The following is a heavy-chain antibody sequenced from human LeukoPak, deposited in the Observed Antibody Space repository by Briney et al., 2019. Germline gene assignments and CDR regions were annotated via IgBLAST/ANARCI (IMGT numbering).Heavy chain of an antibody. D-gene: IGHD1-1*01. Sequence: ASVKVSCKASGYTFTSYAMHWVRQAPGQRLEWMGWLNAGNGNTKYSQKFQGRVTITRDTSASTAYMELSSLRSEDTAVYYCASLGTSSDSYYYGMDVWGQGTTVTVSS. CDR3: ASLGTSSDSYYYGMDV. CDR2: LNAGNGNT. CDR1: GYTFTSYA. V-gene: IGHV1-3*01. J-gene: IGHJ6*02.